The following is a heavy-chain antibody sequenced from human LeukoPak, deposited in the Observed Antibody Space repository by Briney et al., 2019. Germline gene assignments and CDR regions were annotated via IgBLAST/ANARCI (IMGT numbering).Heavy chain of an antibody. CDR2: ITGGGVST. CDR1: GFTFSNYA. CDR3: AKDRKKVVVTTRPDY. D-gene: IGHD3-22*01. Sequence: GGSLRLSCAASGFTFSNYAMTRVRQAPGKGLEWVSAITGGGVSTFYADSLKGRFTISRDNSRNTLFLEITSLRAEDTGVYYCAKDRKKVVVTTRPDYWGQGTQVIVSS. J-gene: IGHJ4*02. V-gene: IGHV3-23*01.